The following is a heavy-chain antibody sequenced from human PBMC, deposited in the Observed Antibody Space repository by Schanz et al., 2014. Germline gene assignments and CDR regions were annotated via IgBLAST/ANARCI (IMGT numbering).Heavy chain of an antibody. D-gene: IGHD3-22*01. V-gene: IGHV1-69*04. CDR2: IIPILDIT. CDR3: ARAGQDYSDSRGYAKLYFGN. Sequence: QVQLVQSGAEVKKPGSSVKVSCKASGGTFSSFAIFWVRQAPGQGLEWMGTIIPILDITNYAQKFQGRVTITADKSTSTAYKEPSNLRSEDTAGYYCARAGQDYSDSRGYAKLYFGNRGQGTLVAVSS. J-gene: IGHJ4*02. CDR1: GGTFSSFA.